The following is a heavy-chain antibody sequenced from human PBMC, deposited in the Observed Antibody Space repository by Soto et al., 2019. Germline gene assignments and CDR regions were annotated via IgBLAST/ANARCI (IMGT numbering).Heavy chain of an antibody. Sequence: QVQLVQSGAEVKKPGSSVKVSCKASGGTFNNYAITWVRQAPGQGLEWVGRIIPIFGTTNVAQKFQGRVTITADESTTTANMELSGLRSDDTAVYYCAKDGGADGYFGNWLDPWGQGTLVTVSS. CDR2: IIPIFGTT. V-gene: IGHV1-69*15. CDR1: GGTFNNYA. CDR3: AKDGGADGYFGNWLDP. D-gene: IGHD5-12*01. J-gene: IGHJ5*02.